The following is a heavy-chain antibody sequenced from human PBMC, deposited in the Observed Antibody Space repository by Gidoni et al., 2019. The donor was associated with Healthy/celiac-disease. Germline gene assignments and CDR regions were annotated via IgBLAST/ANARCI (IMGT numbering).Heavy chain of an antibody. J-gene: IGHJ5*02. D-gene: IGHD2-15*01. CDR1: GGPISRGSYY. CDR2: IYPSGSP. Sequence: QVQLQESGPGLVKPSQTLSLTCTVSGGPISRGSYYWSWIRQPAGKGLEWIGRIYPSGSPNYNPSLKSRVTISVDTSKNQFSLKLSSVTAADTAVYYCARVKGYCSGGSCYRAVNWFDPWGQGTLVTVSS. CDR3: ARVKGYCSGGSCYRAVNWFDP. V-gene: IGHV4-61*02.